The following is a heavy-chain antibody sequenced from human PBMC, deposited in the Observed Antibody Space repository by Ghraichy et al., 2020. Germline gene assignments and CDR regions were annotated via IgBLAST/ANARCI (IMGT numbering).Heavy chain of an antibody. CDR3: AKEARGYLDYFDS. V-gene: IGHV3-30*02. CDR2: IRYDGTNQ. J-gene: IGHJ4*02. Sequence: GGSLRLSCASSGFPFSAYGMHWVRQAPGKGLEWVAFIRYDGTNQYYADPVKGRFTISRDNSDNTLYLQMNSLRPEDTAVYFCAKEARGYLDYFDSWGQGTLVTVSS. CDR1: GFPFSAYG. D-gene: IGHD5-18*01.